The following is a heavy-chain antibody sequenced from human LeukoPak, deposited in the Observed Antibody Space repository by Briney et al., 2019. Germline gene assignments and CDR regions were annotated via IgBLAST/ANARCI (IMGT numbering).Heavy chain of an antibody. CDR2: IKQDGSEK. J-gene: IGHJ4*02. CDR1: GFTFSSYW. Sequence: GGSLRLSCAASGFTFSSYWMSWVRQAPGKGLEWVANIKQDGSEKYYVDSVKGRFTTSRDNAKNSLYLQMNSLRAEDTAVYYCTGEPYYFDHWGQGALVTVSS. V-gene: IGHV3-7*04. CDR3: TGEPYYFDH.